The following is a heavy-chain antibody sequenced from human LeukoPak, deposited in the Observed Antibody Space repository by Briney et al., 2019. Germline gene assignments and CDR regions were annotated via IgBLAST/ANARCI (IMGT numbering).Heavy chain of an antibody. J-gene: IGHJ3*02. CDR1: GFTFSSYS. CDR2: ISSSSSYI. Sequence: GGSLRLSCAASGFTFSSYSMNWVRQAPGKGLELVSSISSSSSYIYYADSVKGRFTISRDNAKNSLYLQMNSLRAEDTAVYYCASTLDRAVLLWFGELPPDAFDIWGQGTMVTVSS. V-gene: IGHV3-21*01. D-gene: IGHD3-10*01. CDR3: ASTLDRAVLLWFGELPPDAFDI.